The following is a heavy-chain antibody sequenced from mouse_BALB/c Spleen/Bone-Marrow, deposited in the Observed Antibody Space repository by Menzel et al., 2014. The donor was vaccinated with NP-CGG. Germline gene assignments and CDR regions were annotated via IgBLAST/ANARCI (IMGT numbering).Heavy chain of an antibody. D-gene: IGHD2-14*01. V-gene: IGHV14-3*02. CDR1: GFNITDSY. J-gene: IGHJ3*01. CDR2: IDPATGNI. Sequence: EVKVEESGAELVKPGASVMLSCTASGFNITDSYIHWVKQSPEQGLEWFGRIDPATGNIRYDPKFQGKATITSDTSSNSGYLHLSSLTSEDTAVDYCSRGYGPWFDYWGQGTLVTVSA. CDR3: SRGYGPWFDY.